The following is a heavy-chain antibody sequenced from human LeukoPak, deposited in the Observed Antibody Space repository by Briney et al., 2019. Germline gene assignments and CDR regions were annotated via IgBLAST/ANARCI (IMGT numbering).Heavy chain of an antibody. CDR1: GFTVSSIY. D-gene: IGHD3-10*01. CDR3: ARAYYYGSGIFDY. Sequence: PGGSLRLSCAASGFTVSSIYMSWVRQAPGKGLEWVSVIYSGGSTYYADSVKGRFTISRDNSKNTLYLQMNSLRAEDTAVYYCARAYYYGSGIFDYWGQGTLVTVSS. J-gene: IGHJ4*02. CDR2: IYSGGST. V-gene: IGHV3-53*01.